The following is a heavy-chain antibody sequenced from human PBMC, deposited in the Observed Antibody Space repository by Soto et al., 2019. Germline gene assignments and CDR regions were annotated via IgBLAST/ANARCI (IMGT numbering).Heavy chain of an antibody. CDR2: IIPIFGTA. J-gene: IGHJ4*02. CDR3: ARDPVFYGADEHFDS. D-gene: IGHD4-17*01. Sequence: QVQLVQSGAEVKKPGASVKVSCKASGGTFSSYAISWVRQAPGQGLEWMGGIIPIFGTANYAQKFQCRVTITADESTSTDYMELSSLRSEDTAVYYCARDPVFYGADEHFDSWGQGTLVTVSS. CDR1: GGTFSSYA. V-gene: IGHV1-69*01.